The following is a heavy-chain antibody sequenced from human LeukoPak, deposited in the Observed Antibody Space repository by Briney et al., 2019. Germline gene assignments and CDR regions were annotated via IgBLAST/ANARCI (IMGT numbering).Heavy chain of an antibody. CDR2: ISAYNGST. D-gene: IGHD3-22*01. V-gene: IGHV1-18*01. CDR3: ARDLGYYDSSGYYHRDVDY. J-gene: IGHJ4*02. CDR1: GYTFTSYG. Sequence: ASVKVSCKASGYTFTSYGISWVRQAPGQGLEWMGWISAYNGSTNYAQKLQGRVTMTTDTSTSTAYMELRSLRSDDTAVYYCARDLGYYDSSGYYHRDVDYWGQGTLVTASS.